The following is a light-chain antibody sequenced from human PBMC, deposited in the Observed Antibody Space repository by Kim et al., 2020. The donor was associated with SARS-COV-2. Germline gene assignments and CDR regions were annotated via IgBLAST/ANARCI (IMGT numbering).Light chain of an antibody. CDR1: QSVSSNS. CDR2: GAS. V-gene: IGKV3-20*01. J-gene: IGKJ1*01. Sequence: SPWESATLSCSASQSVSSNSLAWHQQKPGPPPRLLIYGASSRATGIPDRFSGSGSGTDFTLTITRLEPEDFAVYYCQQYSSSPATFGQGTKVDIK. CDR3: QQYSSSPAT.